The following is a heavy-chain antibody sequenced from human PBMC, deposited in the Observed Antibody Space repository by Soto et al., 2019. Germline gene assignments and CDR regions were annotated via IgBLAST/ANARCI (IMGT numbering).Heavy chain of an antibody. J-gene: IGHJ4*02. CDR2: MYHSGSI. V-gene: IGHV4-38-2*01. D-gene: IGHD4-17*01. Sequence: PSETLSLTCAVSGYSISSGYYWGFLRQPPGKGLECIGHMYHSGSIYYNPSLHSRVTISMDTSKNEFSLKLTSVTAADTAVYYCGRQKGGGIYGDYVADWGQGTLVTVSS. CDR1: GYSISSGYY. CDR3: GRQKGGGIYGDYVAD.